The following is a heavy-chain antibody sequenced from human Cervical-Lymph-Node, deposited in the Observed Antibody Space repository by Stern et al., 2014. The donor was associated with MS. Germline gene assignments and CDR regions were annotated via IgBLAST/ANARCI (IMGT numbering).Heavy chain of an antibody. CDR3: ARDNDFGIAHGMGV. D-gene: IGHD3/OR15-3a*01. Sequence: LVESGAEVKKPRSSVTVSCKASGGTFSSYGISWVRQAPGQGLAWKGGILPIFGSVNYAQKFQVEVTITADTSTSTAYIDLNRLRSEDTAVYYCARDNDFGIAHGMGVWGQGTTVTVSS. CDR2: ILPIFGSV. V-gene: IGHV1-69*06. CDR1: GGTFSSYG. J-gene: IGHJ6*02.